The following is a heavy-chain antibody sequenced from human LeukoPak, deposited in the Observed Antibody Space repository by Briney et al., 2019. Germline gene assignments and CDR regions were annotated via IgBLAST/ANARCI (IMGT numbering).Heavy chain of an antibody. CDR3: ARDPYYYGSGSYRGFDP. CDR2: IHISGNT. CDR1: GDSITNYY. V-gene: IGHV4-4*07. J-gene: IGHJ5*02. Sequence: PSETLSLTCTVSGDSITNYYWSWIRQPAGKGLEWIGRIHISGNTNYNPSLKSRVTMSVDTSMNQFSLKLSSVTAGDTAVYYCARDPYYYGSGSYRGFDPWGQGTLVTVSS. D-gene: IGHD3-10*01.